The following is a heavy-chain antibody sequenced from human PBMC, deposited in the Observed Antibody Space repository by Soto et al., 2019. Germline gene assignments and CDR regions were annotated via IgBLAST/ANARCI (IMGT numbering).Heavy chain of an antibody. CDR3: ARKHSSDATGYYYFDS. Sequence: EVQLVESGGGLVEPGGSLRLSCTGSGFSFYDSDMTWVRQAPGKGLEWVSSISSGGSFMFYAESFKGRFTISRNNAKKSLFLQLNSLRVEDTSIYYCARKHSSDATGYYYFDSWGQGTLVIVSS. J-gene: IGHJ4*02. D-gene: IGHD3-10*01. CDR2: ISSGGSFM. CDR1: GFSFYDSD. V-gene: IGHV3-21*01.